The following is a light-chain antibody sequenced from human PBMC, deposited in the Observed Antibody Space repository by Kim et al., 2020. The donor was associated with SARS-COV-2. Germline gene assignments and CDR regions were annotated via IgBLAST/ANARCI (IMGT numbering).Light chain of an antibody. J-gene: IGKJ4*01. CDR3: QQYGSSPRT. Sequence: PGERATLPCRAREGGSSTYLARYQQRPGQAPRLLIESASSRATGIQDRFSGSGSGTDFTLTISRLEPEDFTVYYCQQYGSSPRTFGGGTKLEI. CDR1: EGGSSTY. V-gene: IGKV3-20*01. CDR2: SAS.